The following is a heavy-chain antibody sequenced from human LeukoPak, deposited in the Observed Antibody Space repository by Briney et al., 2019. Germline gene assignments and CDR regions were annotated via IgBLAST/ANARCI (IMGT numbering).Heavy chain of an antibody. D-gene: IGHD2-2*01. Sequence: SETLSLTCAVYGGSFSGHYWSWIRQPPGKGLEWIGEINHSGSTNYNPSLKSRVTISVDTSKNQFSLKLSSVTAADTAVYYCARGRVVPSNWFDPWGQGILVTVSS. V-gene: IGHV4-34*01. CDR2: INHSGST. CDR1: GGSFSGHY. J-gene: IGHJ5*02. CDR3: ARGRVVPSNWFDP.